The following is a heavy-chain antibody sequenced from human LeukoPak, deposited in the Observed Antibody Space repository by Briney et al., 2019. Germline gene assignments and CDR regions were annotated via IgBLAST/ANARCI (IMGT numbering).Heavy chain of an antibody. CDR3: ARDVRWSDDTWFDP. CDR2: ISGSGGST. D-gene: IGHD4-23*01. CDR1: GFTFSSHV. Sequence: GGSLRLSRAASGFTFSSHVMSCVRPPPGKGLECVSAISGSGGSTYYADSVKGRFTISRDNSKNTLYLQMSSLRAEDTAVYYCARDVRWSDDTWFDPWGEGSLVTVSS. V-gene: IGHV3-23*01. J-gene: IGHJ5*02.